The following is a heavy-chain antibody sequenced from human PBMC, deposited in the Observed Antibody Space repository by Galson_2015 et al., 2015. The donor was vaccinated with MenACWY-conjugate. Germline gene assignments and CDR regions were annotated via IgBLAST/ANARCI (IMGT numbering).Heavy chain of an antibody. J-gene: IGHJ4*02. D-gene: IGHD6-13*01. V-gene: IGHV4-39*07. Sequence: ETLSLTCTVSDDSLHSTTFYWGWIRQPLGRGLEWIGEIYLNGITNYNPSLKSRVVISIDRSNNQLSLKLPSVTAADTAVYYCTRRKSLGAAAVVLDSWGLGILVTVSS. CDR3: TRRKSLGAAAVVLDS. CDR1: DDSLHSTTFY. CDR2: IYLNGIT.